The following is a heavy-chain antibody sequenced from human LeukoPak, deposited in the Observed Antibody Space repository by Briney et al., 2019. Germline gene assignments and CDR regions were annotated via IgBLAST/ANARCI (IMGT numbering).Heavy chain of an antibody. D-gene: IGHD3-10*01. CDR1: GFPFSTFW. V-gene: IGHV3-7*03. CDR2: INQDGSEK. J-gene: IGHJ4*02. Sequence: GGSLRLSCAVSGFPFSTFWMSWVRQAPGKGLEWVANINQDGSEKYYVDSVRGRFAISRDNAKNSLYLQMNSLRAEDTAVYYCAKKSRGSGSYYGDYWGQGILVTVSS. CDR3: AKKSRGSGSYYGDY.